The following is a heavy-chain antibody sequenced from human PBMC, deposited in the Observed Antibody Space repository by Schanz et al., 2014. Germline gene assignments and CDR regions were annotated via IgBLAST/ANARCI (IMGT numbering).Heavy chain of an antibody. V-gene: IGHV4-30-4*07. Sequence: QVQLQESGPGLVKPSQTLSLTCAVSGGSIRSGGYSWSWIRQPPGKGLEWIGYIYYSGSTYYNPSLKSRFTISVDTSKNQFSLKLSSVTAADTAVYYCARDPGYSGQYGLDVWGQGTTVTVSS. CDR2: IYYSGST. CDR3: ARDPGYSGQYGLDV. CDR1: GGSIRSGGYS. D-gene: IGHD6-13*01. J-gene: IGHJ6*02.